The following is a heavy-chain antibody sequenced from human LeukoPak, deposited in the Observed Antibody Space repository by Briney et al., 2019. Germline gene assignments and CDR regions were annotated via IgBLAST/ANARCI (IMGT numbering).Heavy chain of an antibody. CDR1: GFIFSSYE. CDR2: ISSGGSII. V-gene: IGHV3-48*03. Sequence: GGSLRLSCAASGFIFSSYETNWVRQAPGKGLEWVSYISSGGSIIYYADSVRGRFTISRDNAKNSLYLQMNSLRAEDTAVYYCARFARFGDLLGGGYFDYWGQGTLVTVSS. CDR3: ARFARFGDLLGGGYFDY. D-gene: IGHD3-16*01. J-gene: IGHJ4*02.